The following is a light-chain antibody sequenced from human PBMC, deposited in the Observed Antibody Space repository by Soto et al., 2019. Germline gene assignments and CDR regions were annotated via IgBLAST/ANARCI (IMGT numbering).Light chain of an antibody. CDR1: SSDVGSYAR. V-gene: IGLV2-18*02. CDR3: SSYTNSNTPVV. CDR2: EVS. J-gene: IGLJ2*01. Sequence: QSALTQPPSVSGSPGQSVTISCTGTSSDVGSYARVSWYQQPPGTAPKLMIYEVSNRPSGVPDRFSGSKSGNTASLTISGLQAEDEATYYCSSYTNSNTPVVFGGGTQLTVL.